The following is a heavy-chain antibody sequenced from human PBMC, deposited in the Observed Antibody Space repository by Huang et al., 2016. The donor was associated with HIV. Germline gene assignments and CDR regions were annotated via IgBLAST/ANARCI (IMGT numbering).Heavy chain of an antibody. CDR1: GYSFSSYW. Sequence: VQLVQSGAEVKKPGESLKISCKGSGYSFSSYWIAWVRQMPGKGLEWMWIILPDDSDTPYSPAFEGQVTISADKSSGTAYLQWSSLKASDTAMYYCARRFSSSSGYFDYWGQGSLVTVSS. V-gene: IGHV5-51*01. CDR2: ILPDDSDT. CDR3: ARRFSSSSGYFDY. J-gene: IGHJ4*02. D-gene: IGHD6-6*01.